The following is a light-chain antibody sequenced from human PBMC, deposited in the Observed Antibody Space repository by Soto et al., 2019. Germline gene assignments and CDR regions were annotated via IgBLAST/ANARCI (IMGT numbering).Light chain of an antibody. CDR2: DAS. J-gene: IGKJ5*01. CDR1: QSVSSSY. CDR3: QQRSNWPT. V-gene: IGKV3-11*01. Sequence: EIVLTQSPGTLSLSPGERATLSCRSSQSVSSSYLAWYQQKPGQAPRLLIYDASNRATGIPARFSGSGSGTDFTLTISRLEPEDFAVYYCQQRSNWPTFGQGTRLEI.